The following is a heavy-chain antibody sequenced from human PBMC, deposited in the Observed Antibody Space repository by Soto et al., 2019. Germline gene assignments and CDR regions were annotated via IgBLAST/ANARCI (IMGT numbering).Heavy chain of an antibody. Sequence: ASVKVSCKASGYTFTAYAIHWMRQAPGQRLEWMGWINVGKGNTRYSEKFQDRVTISRGTSASTAYLELSSLTSGDTAVYYCARPRQGYDGYYIPFDFWGHGTLVTVSS. V-gene: IGHV1-3*01. CDR2: INVGKGNT. CDR1: GYTFTAYA. J-gene: IGHJ4*01. CDR3: ARPRQGYDGYYIPFDF. D-gene: IGHD3-22*01.